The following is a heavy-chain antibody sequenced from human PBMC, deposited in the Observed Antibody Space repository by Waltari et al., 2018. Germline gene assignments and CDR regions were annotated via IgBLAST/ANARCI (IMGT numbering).Heavy chain of an antibody. J-gene: IGHJ3*01. D-gene: IGHD5-12*01. CDR2: MSYSGAT. CDR3: ATYIGASVGTAAYDV. V-gene: IGHV4-39*01. CDR1: GVSITTTRHY. Sequence: QLQLQESGPGLVKPSETLSLTCSVSGVSITTTRHYWGWIRHPPGQGLEWLGTMSYSGATYSSPSLKSRVTISRDTSKNQLSLRLGSVTAADTAVYYCATYIGASVGTAAYDVWGQGTMVTVSA.